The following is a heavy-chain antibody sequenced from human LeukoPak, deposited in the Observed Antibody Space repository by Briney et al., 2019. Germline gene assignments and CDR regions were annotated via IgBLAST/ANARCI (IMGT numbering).Heavy chain of an antibody. Sequence: SETLSLTCAVYGASFSGYYWSWIRHPPGKGLEWIGEINHSGSTNYNPSLKRRVTISVDTSKNQFSLKLSSVTAADTAVYYCARLVIAVAGFDYWGQGTLVTVSS. CDR2: INHSGST. D-gene: IGHD6-19*01. CDR1: GASFSGYY. J-gene: IGHJ4*02. CDR3: ARLVIAVAGFDY. V-gene: IGHV4-34*01.